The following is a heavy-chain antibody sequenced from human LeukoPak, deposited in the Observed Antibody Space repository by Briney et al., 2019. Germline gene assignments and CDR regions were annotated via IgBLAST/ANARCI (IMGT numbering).Heavy chain of an antibody. J-gene: IGHJ4*02. V-gene: IGHV4-34*01. CDR3: ARAAAALPGV. Sequence: PSETLSLTCAVYGGSFSGYYWSWIRQPPGKGLEWIGEINHSGSTNYNPSLKSRVTISVDTSKNQFSLKLSSVTAADTAVYYCARAAAALPGVWGQGTLVTASS. D-gene: IGHD6-13*01. CDR1: GGSFSGYY. CDR2: INHSGST.